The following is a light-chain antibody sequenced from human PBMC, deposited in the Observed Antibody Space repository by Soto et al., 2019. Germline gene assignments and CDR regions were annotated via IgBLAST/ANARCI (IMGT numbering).Light chain of an antibody. Sequence: QSVLTQPPSASGTPGQRVTISCSGSSSNIGSNTVNWYQHLPGTAPKVLIFTNNQRPSGVPDRFSGSKSGTSASLAISGLQSEDEADYYCAAWDDSLNGVVFGGGTKVTVL. CDR1: SSNIGSNT. J-gene: IGLJ2*01. V-gene: IGLV1-44*01. CDR3: AAWDDSLNGVV. CDR2: TNN.